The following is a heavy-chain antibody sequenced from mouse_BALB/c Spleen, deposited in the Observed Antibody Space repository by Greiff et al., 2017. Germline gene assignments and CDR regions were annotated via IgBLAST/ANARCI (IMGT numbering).Heavy chain of an antibody. CDR1: GYNFTSYW. J-gene: IGHJ4*01. CDR2: IYPGSGST. Sequence: QVQLQQPGAELVKPGTSVKLSCKASGYNFTSYWINWVKLRPGQGLEWIGDIYPGSGSTNYNEKFKSKATLTVDTSSSTAYMQLSSLASEDSALYYCARWDYYGYYAMDYWGQGTSVTVSS. D-gene: IGHD1-2*01. V-gene: IGHV1-55*01. CDR3: ARWDYYGYYAMDY.